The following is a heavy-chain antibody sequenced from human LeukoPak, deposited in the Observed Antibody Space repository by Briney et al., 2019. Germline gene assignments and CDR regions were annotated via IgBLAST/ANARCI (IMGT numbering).Heavy chain of an antibody. Sequence: GGSLRLSCAASGFTFSTYGMHWGRQAPGKGLEWVAVISYDGSNKYFADSVKGRFTISRDNSKNTLYLQMNSLRAEDTAVYSCAKDTNRGTYFGLFDSWGQGTLVTVSS. D-gene: IGHD1-26*01. V-gene: IGHV3-30*18. CDR2: ISYDGSNK. CDR1: GFTFSTYG. CDR3: AKDTNRGTYFGLFDS. J-gene: IGHJ4*02.